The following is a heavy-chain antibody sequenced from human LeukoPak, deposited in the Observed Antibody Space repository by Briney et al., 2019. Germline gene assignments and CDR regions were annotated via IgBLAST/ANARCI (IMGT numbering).Heavy chain of an antibody. CDR3: ATSTTMIVAGGGGFDI. V-gene: IGHV4-59*08. Sequence: SETLSLTCIVSGGSISSYYWSWIRQPPGMGLEWIGYIYNTGSTTYNPSLKSRVTISGDTSKNQFSLKLNSVTAADTAVYYCATSTTMIVAGGGGFDIWGQGTMVTVSS. CDR1: GGSISSYY. D-gene: IGHD3-22*01. J-gene: IGHJ3*02. CDR2: IYNTGST.